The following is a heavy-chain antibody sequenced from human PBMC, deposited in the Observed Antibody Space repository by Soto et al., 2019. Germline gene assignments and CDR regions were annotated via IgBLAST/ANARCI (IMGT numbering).Heavy chain of an antibody. CDR2: IIPIFGTP. D-gene: IGHD6-19*01. J-gene: IGHJ6*02. CDR1: GGTFSSNA. V-gene: IGHV1-69*01. Sequence: QVQLVQSGAEVRKPGSSVMVSCKASGGTFSSNAISWVRQAPGQGLEWMGGIIPIFGTPNYSQTFQARVTITWQESSSTAYMKPSSLRSMDTAVLYCAIGDSSCWYGGPYYDHYYGLDVWGQGTPVTVSS. CDR3: AIGDSSCWYGGPYYDHYYGLDV.